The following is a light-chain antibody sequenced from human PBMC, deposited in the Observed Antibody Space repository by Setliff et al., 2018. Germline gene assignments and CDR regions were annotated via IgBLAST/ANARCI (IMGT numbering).Light chain of an antibody. Sequence: QSVLAQPRSVSGSPGQSVTISCTGTSGDVGGYNYVSWYQQHPGKAPKLMIYDVSKRPSGVPDRFSGSKSGNMASLTISGLQAEDEADYYCCSYAGSYTYVFGTGTKVTVL. CDR3: CSYAGSYTYV. V-gene: IGLV2-11*01. CDR2: DVS. J-gene: IGLJ1*01. CDR1: SGDVGGYNY.